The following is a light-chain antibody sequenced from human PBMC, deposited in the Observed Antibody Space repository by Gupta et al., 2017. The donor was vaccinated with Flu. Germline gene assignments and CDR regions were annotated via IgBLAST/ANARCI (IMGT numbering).Light chain of an antibody. CDR1: QSVSSN. Sequence: VLTQSPATLSVSPGGRATLSCRASQSVSSNLAWYQQRPGQSPRLLIYGASTRATGVPARISGSGAGTEFTLTISSLQSEDFAVYYCQHYQRWPRTFGQGTTVEI. V-gene: IGKV3-15*01. CDR2: GAS. CDR3: QHYQRWPRT. J-gene: IGKJ1*01.